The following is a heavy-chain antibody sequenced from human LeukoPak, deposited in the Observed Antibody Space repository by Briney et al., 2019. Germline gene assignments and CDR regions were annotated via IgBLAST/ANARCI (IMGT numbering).Heavy chain of an antibody. J-gene: IGHJ6*04. Sequence: GRSLRLSCAASGFTFSSYAMHWVRQAPGKGLEWVAVISYDGSNKYYADSVKGRFTISRDNSKNTLYLQMNSLRAEDTAVYYCATYPFAPGYSSSWYYYYGMDVWGKGTTVTVSS. CDR2: ISYDGSNK. CDR3: ATYPFAPGYSSSWYYYYGMDV. V-gene: IGHV3-30*04. CDR1: GFTFSSYA. D-gene: IGHD6-13*01.